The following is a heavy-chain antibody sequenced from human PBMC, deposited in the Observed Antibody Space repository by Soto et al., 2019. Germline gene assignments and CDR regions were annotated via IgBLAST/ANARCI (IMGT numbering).Heavy chain of an antibody. J-gene: IGHJ5*01. V-gene: IGHV4-31*01. CDR3: ARGYNRSDRFHS. D-gene: IGHD1-20*01. Sequence: QVQLQESGPGLMKPSQTLSLTCTVSGGYISTAGSFWSWVRQHPGKGLEWIGYMSHSETTHYNSSLMSLVTFSIDSSKNQISLTLYSVTAADTAVYYCARGYNRSDRFHSWGPGTLVLVSS. CDR1: GGYISTAGSF. CDR2: MSHSETT.